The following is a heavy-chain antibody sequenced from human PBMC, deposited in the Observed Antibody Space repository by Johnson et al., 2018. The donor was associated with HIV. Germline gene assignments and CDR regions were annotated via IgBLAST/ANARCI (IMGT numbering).Heavy chain of an antibody. CDR1: GFTVSSNY. D-gene: IGHD3-16*02. CDR2: SGSGGST. J-gene: IGHJ3*02. CDR3: ARDRTSYGWIHDAFDI. V-gene: IGHV3-53*01. Sequence: VQLVESGGGLIQPGGSLRLSCAASGFTVSSNYMSWVRQAPGKGLEWVSAISGSGGSTYYADSVKGRFTISRDNAKNSLYLQMNSLRAEDTALYYCARDRTSYGWIHDAFDIWGQGTMVTVSS.